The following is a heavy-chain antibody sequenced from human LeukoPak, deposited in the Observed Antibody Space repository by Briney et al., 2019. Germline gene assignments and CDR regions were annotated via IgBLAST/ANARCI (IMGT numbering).Heavy chain of an antibody. CDR3: AGVGGARVY. D-gene: IGHD1-26*01. CDR2: INSDGSIT. J-gene: IGHJ4*02. V-gene: IGHV3-74*01. CDR1: GFTLSSYW. Sequence: PGGSLRLSCAASGFTLSSYWMYWLRQAPGKGLVWVSRINSDGSITNYADSVKGRFTISRDNAKNTLYLQMNSLRAEDTAVYYCAGVGGARVYWGQGTLVTVSS.